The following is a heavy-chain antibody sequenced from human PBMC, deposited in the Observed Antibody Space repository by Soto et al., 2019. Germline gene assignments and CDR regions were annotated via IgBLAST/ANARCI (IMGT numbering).Heavy chain of an antibody. CDR2: IYYSGST. V-gene: IGHV4-39*01. CDR1: GGSISSSSYY. D-gene: IGHD2-2*03. J-gene: IGHJ4*02. CDR3: VLDMYYFDY. Sequence: QLQLQESGPGLVKPSETLSLTCTVSGGSISSSSYYWGWIRQHPGKGLEWIGRIYYSGSTYYNPSLKSRVTISVDTSKDQFALKLSCLTAADTPLYYCVLDMYYFDYWGQGTLVTVSS.